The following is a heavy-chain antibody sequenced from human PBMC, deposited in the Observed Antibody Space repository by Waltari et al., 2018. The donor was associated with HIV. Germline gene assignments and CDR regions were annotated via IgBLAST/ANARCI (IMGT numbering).Heavy chain of an antibody. Sequence: QMQLVQSGPEVKKPGTSVKVSCKASGFTFTSSAVQWVRQARGQRLEWIGWIVVGSGNTNYAQKFQERVTITRDMSTSTAYMELSSLRSEDTAVYYCAADIPYTVTTPPEGDYWGQGTLVTVSS. CDR2: IVVGSGNT. D-gene: IGHD4-17*01. CDR1: GFTFTSSA. CDR3: AADIPYTVTTPPEGDY. J-gene: IGHJ4*02. V-gene: IGHV1-58*01.